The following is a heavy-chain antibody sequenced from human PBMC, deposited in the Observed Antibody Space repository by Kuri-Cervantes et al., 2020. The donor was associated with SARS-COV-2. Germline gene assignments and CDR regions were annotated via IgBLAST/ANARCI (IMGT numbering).Heavy chain of an antibody. CDR1: GFTFSSYW. J-gene: IGHJ4*02. Sequence: GESLKISCAASGFTFSSYWMHWVRQAPGKGLVWVSRINTDGRSTSYADSVKGRFTISRDNAKNMLFLQMNSLRAEDTAVYYCVRDGDHWNFDYWGQGTLVTVSS. CDR2: INTDGRST. CDR3: VRDGDHWNFDY. D-gene: IGHD1-1*01. V-gene: IGHV3-74*01.